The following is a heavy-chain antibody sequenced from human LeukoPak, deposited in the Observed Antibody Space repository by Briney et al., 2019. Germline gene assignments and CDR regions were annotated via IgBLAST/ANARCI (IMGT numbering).Heavy chain of an antibody. CDR2: IYYSGTT. Sequence: WVRQPPGKGLEWIGAIYYSGTTYYNPSLKGRVTISVDTSKNHFSLKLSSVTAADTAVYYCARQARGSYPEFDHWGQGTLVTVSS. CDR3: ARQARGSYPEFDH. V-gene: IGHV4-39*01. J-gene: IGHJ4*02. D-gene: IGHD1-26*01.